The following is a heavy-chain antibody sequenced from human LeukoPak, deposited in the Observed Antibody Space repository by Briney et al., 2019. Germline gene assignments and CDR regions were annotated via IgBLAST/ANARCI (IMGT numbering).Heavy chain of an antibody. J-gene: IGHJ4*02. V-gene: IGHV4-31*03. CDR1: GGSISSGGYY. Sequence: SETLSLTCTVSGGSISSGGYYWSWIRQHPGKGLEWIGYIYYSGSTYYNPSLKSRVTISVDTSKNQFSLKLSSVTAADTAVYYCARGSCSSTSCPGQNDYWGQGTLVTVSS. CDR2: IYYSGST. CDR3: ARGSCSSTSCPGQNDY. D-gene: IGHD2-2*01.